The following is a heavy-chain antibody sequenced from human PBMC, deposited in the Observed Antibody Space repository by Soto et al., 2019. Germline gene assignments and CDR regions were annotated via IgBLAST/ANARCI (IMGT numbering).Heavy chain of an antibody. CDR3: ARGSPLGYCSSPSSYAEETTWFHP. Sequence: SVKVSCKASGGTFSSYTISWVRQAPGQGLEWMGRIIPILGIANYAQKFQGRVTITADKSTSTAYMELSSLRSEAPAVDYCARGSPLGYCSSPSSYAEETTWFHPWGKGTLVTVSP. CDR1: GGTFSSYT. J-gene: IGHJ5*02. CDR2: IIPILGIA. V-gene: IGHV1-69*02. D-gene: IGHD2-2*01.